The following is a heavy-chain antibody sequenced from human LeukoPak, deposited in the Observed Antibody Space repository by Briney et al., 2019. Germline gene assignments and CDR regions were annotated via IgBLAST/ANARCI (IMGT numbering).Heavy chain of an antibody. CDR3: ARGSGSSSWLEP. V-gene: IGHV5-51*01. J-gene: IGHJ5*02. Sequence: GESRKICCEGSGYNFNNHWIGGLRPKRGKVVEWVGIIYHGDSDTKYSPSFEGHVTMSVDKSIGAAYLEWSSLNVSDAAMYYCARGSGSSSWLEPWGQGTLVTVSP. D-gene: IGHD3-10*01. CDR2: IYHGDSDT. CDR1: GYNFNNHW.